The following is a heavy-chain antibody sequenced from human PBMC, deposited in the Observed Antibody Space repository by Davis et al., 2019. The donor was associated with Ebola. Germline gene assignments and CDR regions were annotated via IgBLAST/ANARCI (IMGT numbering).Heavy chain of an antibody. D-gene: IGHD3-22*01. J-gene: IGHJ4*02. V-gene: IGHV4-31*03. CDR2: IYYSGST. Sequence: LRLSCTVSGGSISSGGYYWSWIRQHPGKGLEWIGYIYYSGSTYYNPSLKSRVTISVDTSKNQFSLKLSSVTAADTAVYYCAREISTYDSSGYYDYWGQGTLVTVSS. CDR1: GGSISSGGYY. CDR3: AREISTYDSSGYYDY.